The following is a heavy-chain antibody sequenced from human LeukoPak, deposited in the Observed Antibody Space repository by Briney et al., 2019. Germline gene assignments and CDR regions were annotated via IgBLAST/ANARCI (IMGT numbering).Heavy chain of an antibody. D-gene: IGHD3-3*01. CDR1: GYSFTTYW. V-gene: IGHV5-51*01. J-gene: IGHJ4*02. CDR2: IYPGDSDT. CDR3: ARRRRSSSYDFWSAYADY. Sequence: KSGESLKISCKGSGYSFTTYWIGWVRQMPGKGLEWMGIIYPGDSDTRYSPSLQGQVTISADKSISTAYLQWSSLKASDTAMYYCARRRRSSSYDFWSAYADYWGQGTLVTVSS.